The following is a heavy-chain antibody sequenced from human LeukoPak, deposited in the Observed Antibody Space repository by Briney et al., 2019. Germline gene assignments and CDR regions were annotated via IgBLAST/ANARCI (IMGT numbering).Heavy chain of an antibody. CDR1: GGSISSYY. CDR2: IYYSGST. J-gene: IGHJ2*01. Sequence: PSETLSLTCTVSGGSISSYYWSWIRQPPGKGLEWIGYIYYSGSTSYNPSLKSRVTISVDTSKNQFSLKLSSVTAADTAVYYCAGEDTYGSDWYFDLWGRGTLVTVSS. D-gene: IGHD5-18*01. V-gene: IGHV4-59*01. CDR3: AGEDTYGSDWYFDL.